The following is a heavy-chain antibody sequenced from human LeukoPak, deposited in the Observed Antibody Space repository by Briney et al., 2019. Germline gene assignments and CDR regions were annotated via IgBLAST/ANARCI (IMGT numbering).Heavy chain of an antibody. CDR2: ISGSGGST. Sequence: GGSLRLSCAASGFTFSSYAMSWVRQAPGKGLEWVSAISGSGGSTYYADSVRGRFTISRDNSKNTLYLQMNSLRAEDTAVYYCARDGYNGYIDYWGQGTLVTVSS. CDR3: ARDGYNGYIDY. V-gene: IGHV3-23*01. J-gene: IGHJ4*02. D-gene: IGHD5-24*01. CDR1: GFTFSSYA.